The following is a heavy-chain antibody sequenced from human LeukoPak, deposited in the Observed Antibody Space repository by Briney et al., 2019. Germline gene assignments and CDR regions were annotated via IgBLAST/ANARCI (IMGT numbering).Heavy chain of an antibody. D-gene: IGHD6-13*01. CDR1: GDNVSSNSAA. CDR2: TYYRSKWYY. J-gene: IGHJ6*02. V-gene: IGHV6-1*01. Sequence: ASQTLSLTCAISGDNVSSNSAAWNWIRQSPSRGLEWLGRTYYRSKWYYDYAVSVKSRITISPDTSKNQFSLQLNSVTPEDTAVYYCARLPGAAVGPWFYYYGMDVWGQGTTVTVSS. CDR3: ARLPGAAVGPWFYYYGMDV.